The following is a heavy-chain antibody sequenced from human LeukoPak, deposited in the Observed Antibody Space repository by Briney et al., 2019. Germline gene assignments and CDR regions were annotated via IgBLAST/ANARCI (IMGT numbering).Heavy chain of an antibody. V-gene: IGHV4-39*07. D-gene: IGHD3-16*01. J-gene: IGHJ4*02. CDR1: SGSISSSSYS. CDR2: IYYGGSA. CDR3: ATLFGGGGY. Sequence: PSETLSLTCTVSSGSISSSSYSWGWIRQPPGKGLEWIGSIYYGGSAYYNPSLKSRVTISVDTSKNQFSLKLRSVTAADTAIYYCATLFGGGGYWGQGTLVTVSS.